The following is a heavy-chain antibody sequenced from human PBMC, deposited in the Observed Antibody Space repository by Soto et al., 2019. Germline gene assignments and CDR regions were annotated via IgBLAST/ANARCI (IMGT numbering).Heavy chain of an antibody. V-gene: IGHV1-2*02. CDR1: GYTFTGYY. D-gene: IGHD3-3*01. J-gene: IGHJ5*02. Sequence: ASVKVSCKXSGYTFTGYYMHWVRQAPGQGLEWMGWINPNSGGTNYAQKFQGRVTMTRDTSISTAYMELSRLRSDDTAVYYCARVREITIFGVVYNWFDPWGQGTLVTVSS. CDR3: ARVREITIFGVVYNWFDP. CDR2: INPNSGGT.